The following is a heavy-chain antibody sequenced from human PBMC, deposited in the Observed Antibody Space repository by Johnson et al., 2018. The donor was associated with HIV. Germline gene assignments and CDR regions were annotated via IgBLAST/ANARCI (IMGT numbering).Heavy chain of an antibody. V-gene: IGHV3-30-3*01. Sequence: VQLVESGGGVVQPGRSLRLSCAASGFTFSSYAMHWVRQAPGKGLEWVAVISYDGSNKYYADSVKGRFTSSRDNSKNTLYLQMNSLRAEDTAVYYCARTRHYYEAFDIWGQGTMVTVSS. D-gene: IGHD3-10*01. CDR3: ARTRHYYEAFDI. CDR1: GFTFSSYA. J-gene: IGHJ3*02. CDR2: ISYDGSNK.